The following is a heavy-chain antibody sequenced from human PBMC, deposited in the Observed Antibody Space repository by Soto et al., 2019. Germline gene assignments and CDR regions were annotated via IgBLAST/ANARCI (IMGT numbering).Heavy chain of an antibody. CDR3: AKAQGFCSSTSCREAYYYYGMDV. CDR2: ISYDGNNK. V-gene: IGHV3-30*18. Sequence: XGSLGLSCAASGFTFSSYGMHWVRQAPGKGLEWVAVISYDGNNKYYADSVKGRFTISRDNSKNTLFLQMNSLRAEDTAVYYCAKAQGFCSSTSCREAYYYYGMDVWGQGTTVTVSS. D-gene: IGHD2-2*01. CDR1: GFTFSSYG. J-gene: IGHJ6*02.